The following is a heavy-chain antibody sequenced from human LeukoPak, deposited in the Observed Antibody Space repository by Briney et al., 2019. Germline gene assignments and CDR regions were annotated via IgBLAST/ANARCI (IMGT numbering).Heavy chain of an antibody. V-gene: IGHV4-39*07. CDR3: SRTVAGTNWFDP. Sequence: SETLSLTCTVSGGSISTSNYYWGWIRQPPGKGLEWIGSIYYSGSTYYNPSLKSRVTISVDTSKNQFSLKLSSVTAADTAVYYCSRTVAGTNWFDPWGQGTLVTVSS. D-gene: IGHD6-19*01. CDR2: IYYSGST. CDR1: GGSISTSNYY. J-gene: IGHJ5*02.